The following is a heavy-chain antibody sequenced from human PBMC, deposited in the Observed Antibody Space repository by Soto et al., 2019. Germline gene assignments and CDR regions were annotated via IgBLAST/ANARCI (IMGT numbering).Heavy chain of an antibody. CDR2: IFYSGST. CDR3: ARDKITGLFDY. J-gene: IGHJ4*02. Sequence: SETLSLTCTVSGGSISSGGYYWSWIRQHPGKGLEWIGYIFYSGSTYYNPSLKSRVTMSVDTSRNQFSLKLTSVTAVDTAVYYCARDKITGLFDYWGQGTLVTVSS. V-gene: IGHV4-31*03. D-gene: IGHD2-8*02. CDR1: GGSISSGGYY.